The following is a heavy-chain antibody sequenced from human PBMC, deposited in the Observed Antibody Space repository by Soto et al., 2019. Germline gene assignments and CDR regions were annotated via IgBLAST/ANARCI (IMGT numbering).Heavy chain of an antibody. CDR2: ISYDGSNK. J-gene: IGHJ6*03. D-gene: IGHD6-13*01. CDR1: GFTFSSYG. Sequence: GGSLRLSCAASGFTFSSYGMHWVRQAPGKGLEWVAVISYDGSNKYYADSVKGRFTISRDNSKNTLYLQMNSLRAEDTAVYYYAKEGNSSSWLTYYYYMDVWGKGTTVTVSS. V-gene: IGHV3-30*18. CDR3: AKEGNSSSWLTYYYYMDV.